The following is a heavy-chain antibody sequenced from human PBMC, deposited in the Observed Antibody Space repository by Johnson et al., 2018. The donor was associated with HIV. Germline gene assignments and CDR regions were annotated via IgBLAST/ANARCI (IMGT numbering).Heavy chain of an antibody. CDR1: GFTFSSYA. CDR2: IGDSGGGT. V-gene: IGHV3-23*04. Sequence: EVQLVESGGGLVQPGGSLRLSCAASGFTFSSYAMTWVRQAPGKGLEWVSGIGDSGGGTFYADSVKGRFVMSRDNSQNTVYLQMGSLRVEDMAVYFCARVQVLADDVFNIWGQGTMVTVAS. J-gene: IGHJ3*02. D-gene: IGHD3-3*02. CDR3: ARVQVLADDVFNI.